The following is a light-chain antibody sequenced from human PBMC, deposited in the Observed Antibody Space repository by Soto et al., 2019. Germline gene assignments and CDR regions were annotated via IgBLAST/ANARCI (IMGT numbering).Light chain of an antibody. Sequence: EIVLTQSPGNLSLSPGERATLSRRASQSVSSRNLAWYQQKPGQAPRLVIYGASSRATGIPDRFSGSGSGTDFTLTISSLEPEDSAVYYCQQYNNWPPWTFGQGTKVDIK. CDR2: GAS. V-gene: IGKV3-20*01. CDR3: QQYNNWPPWT. J-gene: IGKJ1*01. CDR1: QSVSSRN.